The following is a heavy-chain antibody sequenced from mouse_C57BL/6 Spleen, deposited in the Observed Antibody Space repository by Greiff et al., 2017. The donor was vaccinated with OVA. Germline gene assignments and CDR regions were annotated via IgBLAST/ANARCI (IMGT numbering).Heavy chain of an antibody. CDR1: GYTFTSYW. CDR2: IDPSDSET. D-gene: IGHD2-4*01. Sequence: QVQLKQPGAELVRPGSSVKLSCKASGYTFTSYWMHWVKQRPIQGLEWIGNIDPSDSETHYNQKFKDKATLTVDKSSSTAYMQLSSLTSEDSAVYYCALLRRGYYFDYWGQGTTLTVSS. V-gene: IGHV1-52*01. CDR3: ALLRRGYYFDY. J-gene: IGHJ2*01.